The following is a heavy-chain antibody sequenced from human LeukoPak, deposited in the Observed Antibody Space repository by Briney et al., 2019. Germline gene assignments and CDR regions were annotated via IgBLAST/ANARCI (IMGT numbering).Heavy chain of an antibody. D-gene: IGHD5-18*01. CDR3: ATIRRGYSYGYVALIY. V-gene: IGHV1-24*01. CDR2: FDPEDGET. J-gene: IGHJ4*02. CDR1: GYTLTELS. Sequence: ASVTVSCKVSGYTLTELSMHWVRQAPGKGLEWMGGFDPEDGETIYAQKFQGRVTMTEDTSTDTAYMELSSLRSEDTAVYYLATIRRGYSYGYVALIYWGQGTLVTVSS.